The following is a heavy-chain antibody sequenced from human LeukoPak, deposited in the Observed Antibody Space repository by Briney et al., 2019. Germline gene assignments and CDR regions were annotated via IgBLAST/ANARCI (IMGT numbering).Heavy chain of an antibody. CDR3: ARSMPSGSYVRDFDY. V-gene: IGHV4-34*01. CDR1: GGSFSGYY. CDR2: INHSGST. J-gene: IGHJ4*02. D-gene: IGHD3-3*01. Sequence: SETLSLTCAVYGGSFSGYYWSWIRQPPGKGLEWIGEINHSGSTNYNPSLKSRVTISVDTSKNQFSLKLSSVTVADTAVYYCARSMPSGSYVRDFDYWGQGALVTVSS.